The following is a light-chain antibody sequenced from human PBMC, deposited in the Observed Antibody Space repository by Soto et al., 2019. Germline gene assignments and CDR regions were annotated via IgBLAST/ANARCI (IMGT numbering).Light chain of an antibody. CDR3: QSYDTRLSGYV. CDR2: GNN. CDR1: SSNIGAGFD. V-gene: IGLV1-40*01. J-gene: IGLJ1*01. Sequence: QSVTISCTGSSSNIGAGFDVHWYQQLPGTAPKLLIYGNNNRPSGVTDRFSGSKFGTSASLAITGLQADDEADYYCQSYDTRLSGYVFGTGTKVTVL.